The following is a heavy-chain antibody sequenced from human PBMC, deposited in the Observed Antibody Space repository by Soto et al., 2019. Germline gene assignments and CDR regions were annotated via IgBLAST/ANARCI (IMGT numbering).Heavy chain of an antibody. J-gene: IGHJ4*02. CDR3: AREYGSGSYYRFASVDY. V-gene: IGHV4-34*01. CDR2: INHSGST. CDR1: GGSFSGYY. Sequence: QVQLQQWGAGLLKPSETLSLTCAVYGGSFSGYYWSWIRQPPGKGLEWIGEINHSGSTNYNPSLKSRVTISVDTSKNQFSLKLSSVTAADTAVYYCAREYGSGSYYRFASVDYWGQGTLVTVSS. D-gene: IGHD3-10*01.